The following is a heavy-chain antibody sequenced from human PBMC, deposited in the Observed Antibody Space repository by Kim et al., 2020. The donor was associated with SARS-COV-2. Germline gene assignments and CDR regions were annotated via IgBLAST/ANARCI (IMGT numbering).Heavy chain of an antibody. V-gene: IGHV3-23*01. J-gene: IGHJ4*02. CDR3: AKDHESSGWPTFDY. D-gene: IGHD3-22*01. Sequence: ASSVQGLFTVSRDNAKNTLYLQMDNLRVEDTALYYCAKDHESSGWPTFDYWGQGTQVTVSS.